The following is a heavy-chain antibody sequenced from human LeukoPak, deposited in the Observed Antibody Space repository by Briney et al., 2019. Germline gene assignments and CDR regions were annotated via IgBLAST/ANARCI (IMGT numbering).Heavy chain of an antibody. Sequence: SVRVSCKASGGTFSNYAISWVRQAPGQGLEYMGGIIPMFGTAGYAQKFQGRVTITADESTSTAYMELSSLRSDDTAMYYCASLTGGYLGWGQGTLVTVSS. CDR2: IIPMFGTA. CDR3: ASLTGGYLG. V-gene: IGHV1-69*01. CDR1: GGTFSNYA. D-gene: IGHD7-27*01. J-gene: IGHJ4*02.